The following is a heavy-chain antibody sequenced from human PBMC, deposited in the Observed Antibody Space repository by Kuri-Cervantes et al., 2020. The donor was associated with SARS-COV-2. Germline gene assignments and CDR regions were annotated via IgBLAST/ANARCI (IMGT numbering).Heavy chain of an antibody. CDR1: GFTFSSYA. CDR2: ISGSGGST. Sequence: GGSLRLSCAASGFTFSSYAMSWVRQAPGKGLEWVSAISGSGGSTYYADSVKGRFTISRDNSKNTLYLQMNSLRAEDTAVYYCARDFGGPGYLPAVGFDYWGQGTLVTVSS. V-gene: IGHV3-23*01. J-gene: IGHJ4*02. D-gene: IGHD6-19*01. CDR3: ARDFGGPGYLPAVGFDY.